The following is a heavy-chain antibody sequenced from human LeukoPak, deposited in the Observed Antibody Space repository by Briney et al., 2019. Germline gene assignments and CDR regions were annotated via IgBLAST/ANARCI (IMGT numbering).Heavy chain of an antibody. D-gene: IGHD2-2*01. Sequence: GRSLRLSCAASGFTFSSYGMHWVRQAPGKGLEWVAVIWYDGSNKYYADSVKGRFTISRDNSKNTLYLQMNSLRAEDTAVYYCARVGYCSSTSCSDFDYWGQGTLVTVSS. CDR3: ARVGYCSSTSCSDFDY. CDR1: GFTFSSYG. V-gene: IGHV3-33*01. J-gene: IGHJ4*02. CDR2: IWYDGSNK.